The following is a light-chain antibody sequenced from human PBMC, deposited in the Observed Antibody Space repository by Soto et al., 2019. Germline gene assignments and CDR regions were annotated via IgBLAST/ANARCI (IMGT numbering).Light chain of an antibody. CDR1: QSVSTN. J-gene: IGKJ1*01. V-gene: IGKV3-15*01. CDR2: FAS. Sequence: VMTQSPAPLSVSPGERAALSCKASQSVSTNLAWYQQKPGQPPRLLIYFASTRATAVPARFTAGGSGTECTLTISSLQSDDVAVYYCQQYDKWPRTLGQGTKVDIK. CDR3: QQYDKWPRT.